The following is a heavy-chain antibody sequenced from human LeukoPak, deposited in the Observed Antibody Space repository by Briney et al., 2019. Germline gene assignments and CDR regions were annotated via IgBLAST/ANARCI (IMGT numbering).Heavy chain of an antibody. V-gene: IGHV4-39*01. CDR3: ARREAARRYYFDY. D-gene: IGHD6-6*01. Sequence: SETLSLTCIVSGGSISSSSYYWGWIRQPPGKGLEWIGSIYYSGSTYYNPSLKSRVTMSVDTSKNQFSLKLSSVTAADTAVYYCARREAARRYYFDYWGQGTLVTVSS. CDR2: IYYSGST. CDR1: GGSISSSSYY. J-gene: IGHJ4*02.